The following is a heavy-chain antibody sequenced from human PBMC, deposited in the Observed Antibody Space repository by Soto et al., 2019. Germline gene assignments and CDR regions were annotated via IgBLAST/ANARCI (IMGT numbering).Heavy chain of an antibody. Sequence: SETLSLTCTVSGGSISSYYWSWIRQPPGKGLEWISYIYYSGITNYNPSLKSRVTISVDTSKNQFSLKLSSVTAADTAVYYCARVRDFWSGYYWFDSWGQGTLVTVSS. CDR2: IYYSGIT. D-gene: IGHD3-3*01. CDR1: GGSISSYY. CDR3: ARVRDFWSGYYWFDS. J-gene: IGHJ5*01. V-gene: IGHV4-59*01.